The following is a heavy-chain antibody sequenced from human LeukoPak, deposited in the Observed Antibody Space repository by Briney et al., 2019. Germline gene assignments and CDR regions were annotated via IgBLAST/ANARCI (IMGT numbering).Heavy chain of an antibody. D-gene: IGHD3-10*01. CDR3: ARVLDYYGSGSLNY. J-gene: IGHJ4*02. CDR2: IYYSGST. CDR1: GGSLRNYY. V-gene: IGHV4-59*01. Sequence: SETLSLTCSVSGGSLRNYYWTWIRQSPGKGLEWIGYIYYSGSTNYNPSLESRVTISVDTSKNQFSLKLSSVTAADTAVYYCARVLDYYGSGSLNYWGQGTLVTVSS.